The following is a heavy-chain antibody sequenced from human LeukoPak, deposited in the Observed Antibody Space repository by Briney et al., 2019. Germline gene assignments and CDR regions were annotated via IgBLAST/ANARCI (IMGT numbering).Heavy chain of an antibody. D-gene: IGHD3-10*01. CDR2: INPSGGST. J-gene: IGHJ3*02. CDR1: GHTFTDYY. CDR3: ARAARSGAFDI. V-gene: IGHV1-46*01. Sequence: ASVTVSCTASGHTFTDYYMHWVRQAPGQGLEWMGIINPSGGSTSYAQKFQGRVTMTRDTSTSTVYMELSSLRSEDTAVYYCARAARSGAFDIWGQGTMVTVSS.